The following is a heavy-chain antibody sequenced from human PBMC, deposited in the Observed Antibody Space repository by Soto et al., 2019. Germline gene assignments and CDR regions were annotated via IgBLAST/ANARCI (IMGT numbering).Heavy chain of an antibody. D-gene: IGHD1-20*01. CDR3: ASSQKGYNWNYFDH. J-gene: IGHJ4*02. Sequence: PSETLSLTCAVSGGSISGSYYYWGWLRQSPGRGPEWIGSVFYTGFTSYNPSLESRVSVSVDTSRNQFSLKVSAVTAADTAVYYCASSQKGYNWNYFDHWGQGALVTVSS. CDR1: GGSISGSYYY. CDR2: VFYTGFT. V-gene: IGHV4-39*01.